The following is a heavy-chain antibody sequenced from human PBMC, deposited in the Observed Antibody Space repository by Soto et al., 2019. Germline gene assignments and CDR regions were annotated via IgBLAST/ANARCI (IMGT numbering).Heavy chain of an antibody. CDR1: GFPFTTYG. CDR3: VGGQYYFDY. D-gene: IGHD3-16*01. CDR2: ISYDGRNT. J-gene: IGHJ4*02. Sequence: QVQLVESGGGVVQPGRSLRLSCAASGFPFTTYGMHWVREGPGKGLEWVAVISYDGRNTYYADSVKGRFTISRDNSKNYLYLKMSSMGPEDMALYYCVGGQYYFDYRGPGSLVPVSS. V-gene: IGHV3-30*03.